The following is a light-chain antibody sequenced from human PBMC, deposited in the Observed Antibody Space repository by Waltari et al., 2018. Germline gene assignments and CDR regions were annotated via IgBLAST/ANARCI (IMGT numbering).Light chain of an antibody. CDR2: EVS. J-gene: IGLJ2*01. CDR1: SSDVGGYNS. Sequence: QSALTQPASVSGSPGQSITISCTGTSSDVGGYNSVSWYQQHPGKAPKLMIYEVSNRPDGVLNRFSGSKSGNTASLTISGLQAEDEADYYCRSYTSSSTVVFGGGTKLTVL. CDR3: RSYTSSSTVV. V-gene: IGLV2-14*01.